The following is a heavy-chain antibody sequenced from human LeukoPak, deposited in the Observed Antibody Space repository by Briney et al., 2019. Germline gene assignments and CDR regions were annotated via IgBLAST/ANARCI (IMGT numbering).Heavy chain of an antibody. D-gene: IGHD5-12*01. CDR2: AYYSGST. CDR1: GASVSNHY. CDR3: AISYGGYVLDS. V-gene: IGHV4-59*02. Sequence: PSETLSLTCSVSGASVSNHYCTWTRQPPGKRLEWIGYAYYSGSTKYNASLKSRGTISVDTSKNQLYLRMKSVTAADTAVYYCAISYGGYVLDSWGQGTLVIVSP. J-gene: IGHJ4*02.